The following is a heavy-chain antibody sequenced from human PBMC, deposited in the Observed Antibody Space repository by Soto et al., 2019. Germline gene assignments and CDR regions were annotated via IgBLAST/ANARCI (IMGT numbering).Heavy chain of an antibody. CDR3: ARVTRYCSSTSCKGFDY. CDR2: INHSEST. D-gene: IGHD2-2*01. V-gene: IGHV4-34*01. J-gene: IGHJ4*02. Sequence: QVQLQQWGAGLLKPSETLSLTCAVSGGSFSGYYWSWIRQPPGKGLEWIGEINHSESTNYNPSLKSRVTISVDTSKNQFSLKLSAVTAADTAVYYCARVTRYCSSTSCKGFDYCGQGTLVTVSS. CDR1: GGSFSGYY.